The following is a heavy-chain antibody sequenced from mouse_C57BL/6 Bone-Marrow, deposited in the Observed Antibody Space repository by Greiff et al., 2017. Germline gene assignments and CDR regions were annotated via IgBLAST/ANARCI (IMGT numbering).Heavy chain of an antibody. Sequence: EVKLVESGGGLVQPGGSLKLSCAASGFTFSDYYMYWVRQTPEKRLEWVAYISNGGGSTYYPDTVKGRFTISRDNAKNTLYLQMSRLQSEDTAMYYCARQGPHAMDYWGQGTAVTVSA. CDR1: GFTFSDYY. CDR2: ISNGGGST. J-gene: IGHJ4*01. CDR3: ARQGPHAMDY. V-gene: IGHV5-12*01.